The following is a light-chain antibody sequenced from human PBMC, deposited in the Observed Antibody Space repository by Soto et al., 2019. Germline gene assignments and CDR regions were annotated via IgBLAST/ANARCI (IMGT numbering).Light chain of an antibody. CDR2: KAS. Sequence: DSQMTQYPSTLSASVGDRVTITCRASQSISSWLAWYQQKPGKAPKLLISKASTLHSGVPPRFSGSGSGTEVALIISSLQPDDFATYNCQQYESYPMTFGGGTKVEIK. J-gene: IGKJ4*01. CDR1: QSISSW. V-gene: IGKV1-5*03. CDR3: QQYESYPMT.